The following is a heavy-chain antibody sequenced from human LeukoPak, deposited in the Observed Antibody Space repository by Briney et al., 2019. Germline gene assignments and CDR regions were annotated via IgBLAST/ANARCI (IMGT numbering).Heavy chain of an antibody. D-gene: IGHD6-19*01. Sequence: ASVKVSCKASGYTFTGYYMHWVRQAPGQGLEWMGWINPNSGGTNYAQKFQGRVTMTRDTSISTAYMELSRLRSDDTAVYYCARDLAVATLPTFDYWGQGILVTVSS. J-gene: IGHJ4*02. V-gene: IGHV1-2*02. CDR3: ARDLAVATLPTFDY. CDR1: GYTFTGYY. CDR2: INPNSGGT.